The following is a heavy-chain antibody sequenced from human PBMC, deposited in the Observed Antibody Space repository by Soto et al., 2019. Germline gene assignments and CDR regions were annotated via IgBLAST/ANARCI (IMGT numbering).Heavy chain of an antibody. D-gene: IGHD6-13*01. CDR2: INHSGST. V-gene: IGHV4-34*01. CDR3: ARDPGQSGYSSSYYYFDY. CDR1: GGSFSGYY. Sequence: QVQLQQWGAGLLKPSETLSLTCAVYGGSFSGYYWSWIRQPPGKGLEWIGEINHSGSTNYNPTLKSRVTISVDTSKNQSSLKLSSVTAADTAVYYCARDPGQSGYSSSYYYFDYWGQGTLVTVSS. J-gene: IGHJ4*02.